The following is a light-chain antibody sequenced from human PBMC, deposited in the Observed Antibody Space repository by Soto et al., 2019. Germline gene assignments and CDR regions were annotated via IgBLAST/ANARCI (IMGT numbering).Light chain of an antibody. V-gene: IGKV2-28*01. CDR1: QSLLDSNGKNY. CDR3: MQALQSPLT. CDR2: LGS. Sequence: DIAMTQSPLSLPVTPGEPASISCRSSQSLLDSNGKNYLDWYLQKPGQSPQLLIFLGSNRASGVPDRFSGSGSGTDFTLKISRVEAEDVGVYYCMQALQSPLTFGGGTKVDIK. J-gene: IGKJ4*01.